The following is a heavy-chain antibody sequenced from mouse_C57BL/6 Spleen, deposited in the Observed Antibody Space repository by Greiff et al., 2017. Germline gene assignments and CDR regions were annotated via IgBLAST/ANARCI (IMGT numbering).Heavy chain of an antibody. CDR2: INPSSGYT. CDR1: GYTFTSYT. D-gene: IGHD2-3*01. CDR3: ALGYDGYPAWFAY. Sequence: QVQLKESGAELARPGASVKMSCKASGYTFTSYTMHWVKQRPGQGLEWIGYINPSSGYTKYNQKFKDKATLTADKSSSTAYMQLSSLTSEDSAVYYCALGYDGYPAWFAYWGQGTLVTVSA. J-gene: IGHJ3*01. V-gene: IGHV1-4*01.